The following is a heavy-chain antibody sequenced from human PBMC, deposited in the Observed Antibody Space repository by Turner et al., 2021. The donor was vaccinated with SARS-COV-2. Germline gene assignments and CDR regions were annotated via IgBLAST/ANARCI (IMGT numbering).Heavy chain of an antibody. V-gene: IGHV3-23*01. D-gene: IGHD6-25*01. J-gene: IGHJ4*02. CDR3: AKVPPSGDYFDY. CDR1: GFTFSSYA. CDR2: FSAGGGST. Sequence: EVQLWESGGGVVQPGGSLRLAWAASGFTFSSYAMSWVRQAPGKGLEWVSAFSAGGGSTYYADSVKGRFSISRDNSKNTLYLQMNSLRAEDTAVYYCAKVPPSGDYFDYWGQGTLVTVSS.